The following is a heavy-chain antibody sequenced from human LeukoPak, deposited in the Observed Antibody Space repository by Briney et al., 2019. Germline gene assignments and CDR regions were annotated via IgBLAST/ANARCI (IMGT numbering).Heavy chain of an antibody. V-gene: IGHV4-34*01. J-gene: IGHJ6*03. CDR2: INHSGST. CDR1: GGSFSGYY. D-gene: IGHD4-23*01. Sequence: PSETLSLTCAVYGGSFSGYYWSWIRQPPGKGLEWIGEINHSGSTNYNPSLKSRVTISVDTSKNQFSLKLSSVTAADTAVYYCARLQVDYGGNSAGYYYYYYMDVWGKGTTVTISS. CDR3: ARLQVDYGGNSAGYYYYYYMDV.